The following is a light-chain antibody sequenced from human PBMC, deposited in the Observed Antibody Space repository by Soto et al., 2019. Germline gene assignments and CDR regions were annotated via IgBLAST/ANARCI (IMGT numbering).Light chain of an antibody. CDR1: QSVSSSY. CDR3: QQYDNSPLT. CDR2: GAS. Sequence: EIVLTQSPVTLSLSPWERATLSCRASQSVSSSYLAWYQQKPGQAPRLLIYGASSRATGIPDRFSGSGSGTDFTLTISRLEPEDFAVYYCQQYDNSPLTFGGGTKVDIK. J-gene: IGKJ4*01. V-gene: IGKV3-20*01.